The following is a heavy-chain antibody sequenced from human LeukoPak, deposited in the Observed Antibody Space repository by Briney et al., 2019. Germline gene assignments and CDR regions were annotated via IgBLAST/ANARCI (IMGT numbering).Heavy chain of an antibody. CDR2: IYYSGST. V-gene: IGHV4-39*01. CDR1: GGSISSYY. Sequence: PSETLSLTCTVSGGSISSYYWSWIRQPPGKGLEWIGSIYYSGSTYYNPSLKSRVTISVDTSKNQFSLKLSSVTAADTAVYYCARVRDSGFGSFDYWGQGTLVTVSS. D-gene: IGHD2-15*01. J-gene: IGHJ4*02. CDR3: ARVRDSGFGSFDY.